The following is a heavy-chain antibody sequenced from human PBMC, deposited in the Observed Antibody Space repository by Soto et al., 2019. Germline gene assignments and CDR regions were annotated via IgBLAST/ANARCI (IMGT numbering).Heavy chain of an antibody. D-gene: IGHD1-26*01. CDR2: ISYDGSNK. V-gene: IGHV3-30*03. Sequence: GGSLRLSCAASGFTFSSYGMHWVRQAPGKGLEWVAVISYDGSNKYYADSVWGRFTISRDNAKNSLYLHMTRLRVDDTGIYYCARDTGRASADLWGQGTLVTVSS. J-gene: IGHJ5*02. CDR3: ARDTGRASADL. CDR1: GFTFSSYG.